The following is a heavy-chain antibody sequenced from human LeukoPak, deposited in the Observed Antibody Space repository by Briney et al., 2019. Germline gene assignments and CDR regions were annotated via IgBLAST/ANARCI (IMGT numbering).Heavy chain of an antibody. CDR2: MNPNSGNT. V-gene: IGHV1-8*01. Sequence: ASVKVSCKASGYTFTSYDINWVQQATGQGLEWMGWMNPNSGNTGYAQKFQGRVTMTRNTSISTAYMELSSLRSEDTAVYYCARDLIAAAGTPRGYNWFDPWGQGTLVTVSS. CDR3: ARDLIAAAGTPRGYNWFDP. J-gene: IGHJ5*02. D-gene: IGHD6-13*01. CDR1: GYTFTSYD.